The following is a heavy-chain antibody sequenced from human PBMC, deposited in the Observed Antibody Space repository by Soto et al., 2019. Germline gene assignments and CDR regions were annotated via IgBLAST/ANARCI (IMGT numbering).Heavy chain of an antibody. Sequence: EVQLVESGGGLVKPGASLRLSCAASGFSFSLYNLTWVRQAPGKGLEWVSSISGSSTYKSYAASLKGRFTISRDNAKNTLYLQMNNLRVEDTAVYYCSMDESSVAGATFFDHWGQGTLVTVSS. CDR1: GFSFSLYN. J-gene: IGHJ4*02. CDR2: ISGSSTYK. D-gene: IGHD6-25*01. CDR3: SMDESSVAGATFFDH. V-gene: IGHV3-21*01.